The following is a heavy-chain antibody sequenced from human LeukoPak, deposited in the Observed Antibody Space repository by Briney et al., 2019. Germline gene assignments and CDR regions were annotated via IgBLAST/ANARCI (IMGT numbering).Heavy chain of an antibody. CDR2: ISYDGSNK. J-gene: IGHJ3*02. D-gene: IGHD1-26*01. CDR1: GFIFSSST. Sequence: GGSVRPSCAASGFIFSSSTMHWVRQAPGKGLEWVAVISYDGSNKYYADSMKGRFTISRDNSKNTLYLQMNSPRVKDTAVYYCARSGSYYRAFDIWGQGTMVTVSS. V-gene: IGHV3-30*04. CDR3: ARSGSYYRAFDI.